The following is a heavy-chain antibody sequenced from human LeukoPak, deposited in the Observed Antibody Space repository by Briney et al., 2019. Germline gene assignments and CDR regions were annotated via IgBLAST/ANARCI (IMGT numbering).Heavy chain of an antibody. D-gene: IGHD2-15*01. CDR1: GFTFSHFW. J-gene: IGHJ4*02. V-gene: IGHV3-7*01. CDR3: AREDGYCSGGNCYSYFDS. CDR2: IKKTGSET. Sequence: GSLRLSCAASGFTFSHFWMSWVRQAPGKGLEWVAYIKKTGSETYYVDSMKGRFTITRDNTRNSLFLQMYSLRAEDTAVYFCAREDGYCSGGNCYSYFDSWGQGTLVTVSS.